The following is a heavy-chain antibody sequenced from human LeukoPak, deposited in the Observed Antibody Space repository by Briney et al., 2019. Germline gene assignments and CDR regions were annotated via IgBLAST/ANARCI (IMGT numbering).Heavy chain of an antibody. V-gene: IGHV1-69*05. Sequence: ASVKVSRKASGGTFSSYAISWVRQAPGQGLEWMGRIIPIFGTANYAQKFQGRVTITTDESTSTAYMELRSLRSDDTAVYYCARSPRGDFWSGYYTDWGQGTLVTVSS. CDR3: ARSPRGDFWSGYYTD. CDR2: IIPIFGTA. D-gene: IGHD3-3*01. CDR1: GGTFSSYA. J-gene: IGHJ4*02.